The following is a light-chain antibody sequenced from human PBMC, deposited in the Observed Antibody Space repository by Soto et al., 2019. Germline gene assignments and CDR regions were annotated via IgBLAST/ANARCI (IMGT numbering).Light chain of an antibody. CDR1: SSDVGGYNF. J-gene: IGLJ2*01. CDR2: DVT. CDR3: GSCRSSSTLV. V-gene: IGLV2-14*01. Sequence: QSALTQPASVSGSPGQSITISCTGTSSDVGGYNFVSWYQQHPGKAPKLMIYDVTNRPSGVSNRFSVSKSGNTAALTISGLQAEDEADYYCGSCRSSSTLVFGGGTQLTVL.